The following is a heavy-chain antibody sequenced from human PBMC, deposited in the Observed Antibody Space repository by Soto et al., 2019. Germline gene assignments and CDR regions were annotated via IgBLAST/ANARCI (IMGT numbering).Heavy chain of an antibody. Sequence: EVPLVESGGGLVQPGGSLRLSCAASGFRLSSYWMTWVRQAPGKGLEWVANIKQDESEKNYVDSVKGRFTISRDNAKSSVYLQLNSLRVEDTATYYCARVDWMLASYVWGPGTMVTVSS. CDR3: ARVDWMLASYV. V-gene: IGHV3-7*04. D-gene: IGHD2-2*03. J-gene: IGHJ3*01. CDR2: IKQDESEK. CDR1: GFRLSSYW.